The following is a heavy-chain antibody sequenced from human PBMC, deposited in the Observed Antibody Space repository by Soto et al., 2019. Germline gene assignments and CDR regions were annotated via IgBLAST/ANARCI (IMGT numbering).Heavy chain of an antibody. CDR2: ISGTGERT. D-gene: IGHD6-6*01. V-gene: IGHV3-23*01. CDR1: GFTFSTHA. CDR3: AKVVWENSGPSPSVAFDH. Sequence: GGSLRLSCAASGFTFSTHAMTWVRQAPGKGPEWVSTISGTGERTWYADSAKGRFTISRDISENTLYLQMNSLRAEDTALYYCAKVVWENSGPSPSVAFDHWGQGTLVTVSS. J-gene: IGHJ4*02.